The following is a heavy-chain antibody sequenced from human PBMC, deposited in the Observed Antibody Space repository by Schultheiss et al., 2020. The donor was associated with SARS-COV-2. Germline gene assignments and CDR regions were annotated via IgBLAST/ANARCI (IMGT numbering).Heavy chain of an antibody. J-gene: IGHJ6*02. V-gene: IGHV3-48*02. Sequence: GGSLRLSCAASGFTFSSYSMNWVRQAPGKGLEWVSYISSSSSTIYYADSVKGRFTISRDNAKNSLYLQMNSLRDEDTAVYYCASYSSSWYYYYYGMDVWGQGTLVTVSS. CDR2: ISSSSSTI. CDR1: GFTFSSYS. CDR3: ASYSSSWYYYYYGMDV. D-gene: IGHD6-13*01.